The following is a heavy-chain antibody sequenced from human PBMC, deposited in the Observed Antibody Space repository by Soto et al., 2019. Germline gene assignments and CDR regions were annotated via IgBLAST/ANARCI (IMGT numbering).Heavy chain of an antibody. D-gene: IGHD3-22*01. CDR3: AGTSSGYYSVVY. Sequence: GGSLRLSCAASGFTFSSYWMHWVRQAPGKGLVWVSRINSDGSSTSYADSVKGRFTISRDNAKNTLYLQMNSLRAEDTAVYYCAGTSSGYYSVVYWGQGTLVTVSS. J-gene: IGHJ4*02. CDR2: INSDGSST. CDR1: GFTFSSYW. V-gene: IGHV3-74*01.